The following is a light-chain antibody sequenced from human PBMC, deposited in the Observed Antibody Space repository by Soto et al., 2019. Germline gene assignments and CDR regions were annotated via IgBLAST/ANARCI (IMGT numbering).Light chain of an antibody. V-gene: IGLV2-14*01. CDR2: EVS. Sequence: QSALTQPASVSGSPGQSITISCTGTSSDVGGYNHVSWYQQHPGKAPKLMIYEVSNRPSGISNRFSGSKSGNTASLTISGLQAEDESDYYCSSYTSDSVLFGGGTKVTVL. CDR1: SSDVGGYNH. J-gene: IGLJ2*01. CDR3: SSYTSDSVL.